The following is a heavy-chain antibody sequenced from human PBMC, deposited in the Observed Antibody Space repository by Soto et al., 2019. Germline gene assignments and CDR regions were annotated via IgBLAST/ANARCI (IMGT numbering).Heavy chain of an antibody. CDR2: IYYSGST. J-gene: IGHJ6*02. Sequence: SETLSLTCTVSGGSISSYYWSWIRQPPGKGLEWIGYIYYSGSTNYNPSLKSRVTISVDTSKNQFSLKLSSVTAADTAVYYCARTITMVRGVIGGIDVRGHGTTVTVSS. CDR3: ARTITMVRGVIGGIDV. V-gene: IGHV4-59*01. CDR1: GGSISSYY. D-gene: IGHD3-10*01.